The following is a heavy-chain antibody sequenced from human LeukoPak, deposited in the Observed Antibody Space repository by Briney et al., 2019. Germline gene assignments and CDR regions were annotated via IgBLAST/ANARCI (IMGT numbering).Heavy chain of an antibody. Sequence: ASVKVSCKASGDTFSSYAITWVRQAPGQGLEWMGGVIPIFGTPNYAQKFQGRVTIAVDESTSTAYMELSRLRSEDTAVYYCAVGVPTAASSFDYWGQGTLVTVSS. V-gene: IGHV1-69*13. J-gene: IGHJ4*02. CDR3: AVGVPTAASSFDY. CDR1: GDTFSSYA. D-gene: IGHD2-2*01. CDR2: VIPIFGTP.